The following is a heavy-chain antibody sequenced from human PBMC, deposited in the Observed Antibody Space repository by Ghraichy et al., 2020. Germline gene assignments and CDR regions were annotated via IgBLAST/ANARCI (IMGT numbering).Heavy chain of an antibody. D-gene: IGHD3-3*01. CDR2: ISSSGSTI. CDR3: ARDSNYDFWSGYHDPFDY. Sequence: GSLRLSCAASGFTFSSYEMNWVRQAPGKGLEWVSYISSSGSTIYYADSVKGRFTISRDNAKNSLYLQMNSLRAEDTAVYYCARDSNYDFWSGYHDPFDYWGQGTLVTVSS. V-gene: IGHV3-48*03. CDR1: GFTFSSYE. J-gene: IGHJ4*02.